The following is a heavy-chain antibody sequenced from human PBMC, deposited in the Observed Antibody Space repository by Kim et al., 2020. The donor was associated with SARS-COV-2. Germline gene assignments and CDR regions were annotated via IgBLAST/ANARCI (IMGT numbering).Heavy chain of an antibody. CDR2: IKQDGSNT. D-gene: IGHD5-12*01. CDR3: ARGLGDY. V-gene: IGHV3-7*01. CDR1: GFTFSNYW. Sequence: GGSLRLSCAASGFTFSNYWMTWVRQAPGQGLEWVANIKQDGSNTYYVDSVKGRVTISRDNAKNSLYLQMNSLRAEDTAVYYCARGLGDYWGQGILFIVSS. J-gene: IGHJ4*02.